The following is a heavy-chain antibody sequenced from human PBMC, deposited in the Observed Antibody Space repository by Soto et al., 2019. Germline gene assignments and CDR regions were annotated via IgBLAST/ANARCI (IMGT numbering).Heavy chain of an antibody. J-gene: IGHJ4*02. CDR2: IYYSGST. CDR3: ARKNDVDTAMAFDY. V-gene: IGHV4-61*01. D-gene: IGHD5-18*01. CDR1: GGSVSSGSYY. Sequence: SETLSLTCPVSGGSVSSGSYYWSWIRQPPGKGLEWIGYIYYSGSTNYNPSLKSRVTISVDTSKNQFSLKLSSVTAADTAVYYCARKNDVDTAMAFDYWGQGTLVTVSS.